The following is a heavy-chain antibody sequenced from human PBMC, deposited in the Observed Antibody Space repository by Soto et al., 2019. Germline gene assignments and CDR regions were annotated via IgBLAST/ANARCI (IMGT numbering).Heavy chain of an antibody. Sequence: GGSLRLSCAASGFTFSNYAMSWVRQAPGKGLECVSTISGSASSTYYGDSVKGRFTISRDNSKNTLYLRMNSLRAEDTAVYYCAKDKGTGGYDPHFDYWGQGALVTVSS. CDR1: GFTFSNYA. V-gene: IGHV3-23*01. CDR3: AKDKGTGGYDPHFDY. CDR2: ISGSASST. J-gene: IGHJ4*02. D-gene: IGHD5-12*01.